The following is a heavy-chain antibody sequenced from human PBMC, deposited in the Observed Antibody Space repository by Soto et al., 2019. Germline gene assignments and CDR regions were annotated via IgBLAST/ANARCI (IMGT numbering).Heavy chain of an antibody. CDR3: ARGYGDYVNYFDY. Sequence: GGSLRLSCAASGFTFSSYGMHWVRQAPGKGLEWVAVIWYDGSNKYYADSVKGRFTISRDNSKNTLYLQMNSLRAEDTAVYYCARGYGDYVNYFDYWGQGTLVTVS. J-gene: IGHJ4*02. CDR2: IWYDGSNK. V-gene: IGHV3-33*01. CDR1: GFTFSSYG. D-gene: IGHD4-17*01.